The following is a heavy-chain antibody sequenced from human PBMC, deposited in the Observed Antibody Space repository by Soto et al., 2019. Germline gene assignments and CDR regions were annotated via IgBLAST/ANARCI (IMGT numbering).Heavy chain of an antibody. J-gene: IGHJ4*02. V-gene: IGHV5-10-1*01. CDR1: GDSFSSYW. CDR2: IDPSDSQT. Sequence: GESLTISCTGSGDSFSSYWITWVRQKPGKGLEWMGRIDPSDSQTYYSPSFRGHVTISATKSITTVFLQWSSLRASDTAMYYCARQIYDSDTGPNFQYYFDSWGQGTPVTVSS. D-gene: IGHD3-22*01. CDR3: ARQIYDSDTGPNFQYYFDS.